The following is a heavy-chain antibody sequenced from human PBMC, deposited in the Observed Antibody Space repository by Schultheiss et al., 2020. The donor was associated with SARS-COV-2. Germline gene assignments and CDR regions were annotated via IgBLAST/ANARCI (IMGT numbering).Heavy chain of an antibody. J-gene: IGHJ5*02. CDR3: ARDSGGWYWFDP. V-gene: IGHV1-18*01. D-gene: IGHD6-19*01. CDR2: ISAYNGHT. Sequence: ASVKVSCKTSGYIFTSYSFSWVRQAPGQGLEWMGWISAYNGHTSYAQKFQGRITMTTDTSASTVYLELNSLRSEDTAIYYCARDSGGWYWFDPWGQGTLVTVSS. CDR1: GYIFTSYS.